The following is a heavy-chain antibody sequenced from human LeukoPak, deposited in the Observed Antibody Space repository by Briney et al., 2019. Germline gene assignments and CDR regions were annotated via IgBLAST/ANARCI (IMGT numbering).Heavy chain of an antibody. J-gene: IGHJ4*02. Sequence: GGSLRLSCAASGFTFSSYAMSWVRQAPGKGLEWVSAISGSSGSTYYADSVKGRFTISRDNSKNTLYLQMNSLRAEDTAVYYCAKPNYYGSGSSALFDYWGQGTLVTVSS. CDR2: ISGSSGST. D-gene: IGHD3-10*01. CDR3: AKPNYYGSGSSALFDY. V-gene: IGHV3-23*01. CDR1: GFTFSSYA.